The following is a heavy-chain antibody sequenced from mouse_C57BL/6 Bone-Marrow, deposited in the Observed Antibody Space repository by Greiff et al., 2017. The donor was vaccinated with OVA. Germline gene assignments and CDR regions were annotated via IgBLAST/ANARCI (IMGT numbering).Heavy chain of an antibody. Sequence: EVKLMESGGGLVQPGGSLKLSCAASGFTFSDYYMYWVRQTPEKRLEWVAYISNGGGSTYYPDTVKGRFTISRDNAKNTLYLQMSRLKSEDTAMYYCARQGYYPYYFDYWGQGTTLTVSS. CDR1: GFTFSDYY. D-gene: IGHD1-1*02. CDR3: ARQGYYPYYFDY. V-gene: IGHV5-12*01. CDR2: ISNGGGST. J-gene: IGHJ2*01.